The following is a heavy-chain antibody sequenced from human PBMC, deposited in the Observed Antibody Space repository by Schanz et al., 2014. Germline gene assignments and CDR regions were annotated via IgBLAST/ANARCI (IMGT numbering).Heavy chain of an antibody. D-gene: IGHD2-15*01. V-gene: IGHV3-21*04. Sequence: EVQLVESGGGVVQPGRSLRLSCAASGFTFSTHAMNWVRQAPGKGLEWVSYVSRSTPDIYYADSVKGRFTISRDNAKNSLFLQMISLKAEDTAVYYCAREVVASIGNYYDNWGQGTLVIVSS. CDR2: VSRSTPDI. CDR3: AREVVASIGNYYDN. J-gene: IGHJ4*02. CDR1: GFTFSTHA.